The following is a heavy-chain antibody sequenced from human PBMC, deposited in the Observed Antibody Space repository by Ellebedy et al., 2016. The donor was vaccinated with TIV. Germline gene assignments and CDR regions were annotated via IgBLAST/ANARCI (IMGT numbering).Heavy chain of an antibody. J-gene: IGHJ6*02. V-gene: IGHV3-7*01. CDR3: ARSVSKMTAAARLGWYYGMDV. CDR1: GFTFSSYW. Sequence: GESLKISXAASGFTFSSYWMSWVRQAPGKGLEWVANIKQDGSEKYYVDSVKGRFTISRDNSKNTLYLQMNSLRAEDTAVYYCARSVSKMTAAARLGWYYGMDVWGQGTTVTVSS. D-gene: IGHD6-13*01. CDR2: IKQDGSEK.